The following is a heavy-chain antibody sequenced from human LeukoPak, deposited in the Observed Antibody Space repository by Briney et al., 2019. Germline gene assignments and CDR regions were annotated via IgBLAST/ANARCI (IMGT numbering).Heavy chain of an antibody. CDR2: IYYSGST. CDR1: GGSISSSSYY. Sequence: SETLSLTCTVSGGSISSSSYYWGWLRQPPGKGLEWVGSIYYSGSTYYNPSLKSRVTISVDTSKNQFSLKLSSVIAADTAVYYCARSGWSTYYFDYWGQGTLVTVSS. CDR3: ARSGWSTYYFDY. D-gene: IGHD2-15*01. V-gene: IGHV4-39*07. J-gene: IGHJ4*02.